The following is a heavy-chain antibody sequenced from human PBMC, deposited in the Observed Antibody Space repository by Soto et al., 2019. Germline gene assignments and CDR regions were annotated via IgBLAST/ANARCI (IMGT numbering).Heavy chain of an antibody. D-gene: IGHD2-15*01. CDR1: GFTFSSYW. V-gene: IGHV3-7*05. Sequence: EVQLVESGGGLVQPGGSLRLSCAASGFTFSSYWMSWARQAPGKGLEWVANIKQDGSEKYYVDSVKGRFTISRDNAKNSLYLQMNSLRAEDTAVYYCAREHCSGGSCYPNWFDPWGQGTLVTVSS. J-gene: IGHJ5*02. CDR3: AREHCSGGSCYPNWFDP. CDR2: IKQDGSEK.